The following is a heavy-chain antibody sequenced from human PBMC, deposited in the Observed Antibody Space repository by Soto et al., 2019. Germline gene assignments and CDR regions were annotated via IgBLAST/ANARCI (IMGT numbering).Heavy chain of an antibody. D-gene: IGHD2-21*02. CDR1: GFSLSTSGVG. Sequence: QITLKESGPTLVKPTQTLTLTCTFSGFSLSTSGVGVGWIRQPPGKALECLALIYWDDDKRYRPSLRSRLTISKDTSKNQGVLKMTNIDPVDTATYYFIQSRCGGGCPQCYAFHFYYGMDFWGQGTTVTVSS. V-gene: IGHV2-5*02. CDR2: IYWDDDK. CDR3: IQSRCGGGCPQCYAFHFYYGMDF. J-gene: IGHJ6*02.